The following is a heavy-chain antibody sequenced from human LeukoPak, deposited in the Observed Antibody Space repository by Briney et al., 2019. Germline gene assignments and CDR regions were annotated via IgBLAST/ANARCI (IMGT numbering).Heavy chain of an antibody. CDR2: ISYDGSNK. V-gene: IGHV3-30-3*01. CDR3: ARDLFYGGLLWFGELLIGVGYYYYYGMDV. CDR1: GFTFSSYA. Sequence: PGRSLRLSCAASGFTFSSYAMHWVRQAPGKGLEWVAVISYDGSNKYYADSVKGRFTISRDNSKNTLYLQMNSLRAEDTAVYYCARDLFYGGLLWFGELLIGVGYYYYYGMDVWGQGTTVTVSS. D-gene: IGHD3-10*01. J-gene: IGHJ6*02.